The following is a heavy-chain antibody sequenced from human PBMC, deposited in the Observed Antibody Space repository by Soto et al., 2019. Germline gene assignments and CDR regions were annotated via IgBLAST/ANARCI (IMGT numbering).Heavy chain of an antibody. J-gene: IGHJ4*02. CDR1: GFTFSSYA. V-gene: IGHV3-30-3*01. Sequence: ESGGGVVQPGRSLRLSCAASGFTFSSYAMHWVRQAPGKGLEWVAVISYDGSNKYYADSVKGRFTISRDNSKNTLYLQMNSLRAEDTAVYYCARDPAYYYGSGSYKFVGYFDYWGQGTLVTVSS. D-gene: IGHD3-10*01. CDR2: ISYDGSNK. CDR3: ARDPAYYYGSGSYKFVGYFDY.